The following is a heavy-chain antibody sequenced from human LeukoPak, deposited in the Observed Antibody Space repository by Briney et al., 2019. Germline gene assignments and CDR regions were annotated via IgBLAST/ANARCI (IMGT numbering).Heavy chain of an antibody. J-gene: IGHJ4*02. D-gene: IGHD6-13*01. CDR3: ARAKYSSSWYYFDY. CDR2: IYYSGST. Sequence: SETLSLTCTVSGGSISSYYWSWIRQPPGKGLEWIGYIYYSGSTNYNPSLKSRVTISVDTSKNQFSLKLSSVTAADTAVYYCARAKYSSSWYYFDYWGQGTLVTVSS. V-gene: IGHV4-59*01. CDR1: GGSISSYY.